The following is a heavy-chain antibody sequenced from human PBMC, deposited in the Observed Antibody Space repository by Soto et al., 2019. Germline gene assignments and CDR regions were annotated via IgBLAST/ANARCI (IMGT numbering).Heavy chain of an antibody. J-gene: IGHJ4*02. CDR1: TGSIFSHSYY. V-gene: IGHV4-39*01. CDR3: ARRYAPRYSSGNNHFDL. Sequence: SETLSLTCTVSTGSIFSHSYYWAWIRQPPGKGLEWIGTINHSGSPYHNPSLKSRVTISVDSSKNQFSLPLTSVTVADTAVYYCARRYAPRYSSGNNHFDLWGQGTLVTVSS. CDR2: INHSGSP. D-gene: IGHD6-19*01.